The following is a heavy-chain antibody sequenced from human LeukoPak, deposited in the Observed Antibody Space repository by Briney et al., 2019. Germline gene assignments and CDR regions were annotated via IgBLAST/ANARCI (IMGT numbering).Heavy chain of an antibody. J-gene: IGHJ4*02. CDR1: DGTISSYY. CDR3: ARHGNYGPAYFDF. D-gene: IGHD3-10*01. Sequence: SETLSLTCTASDGTISSYYWSWIRQPPGKGLERIEYIYYSGSTTYNPSLKSRVTISVDTSKNQFSLELSSVTAADTAVYYCARHGNYGPAYFDFWGQGTLVTVSS. CDR2: IYYSGST. V-gene: IGHV4-59*08.